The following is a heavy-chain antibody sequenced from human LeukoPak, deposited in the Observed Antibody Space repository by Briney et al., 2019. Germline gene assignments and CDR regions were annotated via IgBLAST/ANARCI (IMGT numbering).Heavy chain of an antibody. CDR3: AKASFDFWSGYFDY. Sequence: GGSLRLSCAASGFTFDDYAMHWVRQAPGKGLEWVSGIRWNSGSIGYADSVKGRFTISRDNAKNSLYLQMNSLRAEDTALYYCAKASFDFWSGYFDYWGQGTLVTVSS. D-gene: IGHD3-3*01. J-gene: IGHJ4*02. V-gene: IGHV3-9*01. CDR2: IRWNSGSI. CDR1: GFTFDDYA.